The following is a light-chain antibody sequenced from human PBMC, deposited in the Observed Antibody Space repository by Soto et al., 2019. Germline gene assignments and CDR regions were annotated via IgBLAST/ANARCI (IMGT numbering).Light chain of an antibody. CDR2: LNSDGSH. J-gene: IGLJ2*01. V-gene: IGLV4-69*01. CDR1: SGHSSYG. Sequence: QPVLTQSPSASASLGASVKLTCTLSSGHSSYGIAWHQQQPEKGPRYLMKLNSDGSHSKGDGIPDRFSGSSSGAERYLTISILQSEDEADYYCQTWGTGIVVFGGGTKLTVL. CDR3: QTWGTGIVV.